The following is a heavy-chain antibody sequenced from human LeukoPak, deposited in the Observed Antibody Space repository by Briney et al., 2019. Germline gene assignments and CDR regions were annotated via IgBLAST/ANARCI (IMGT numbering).Heavy chain of an antibody. CDR1: GGSISSYY. CDR2: IKSKTDGGTT. V-gene: IGHV3-15*01. J-gene: IGHJ5*02. CDR3: TTDRVGFDP. Sequence: ETLSLTCTVSGGSISSYYWSWIRQPPGKGLEWVGRIKSKTDGGTTDYAAPVKGRFTISRDDSKNTLYLQMNSLKTEDTAVYYCTTDRVGFDPWGQGTLVTVSS.